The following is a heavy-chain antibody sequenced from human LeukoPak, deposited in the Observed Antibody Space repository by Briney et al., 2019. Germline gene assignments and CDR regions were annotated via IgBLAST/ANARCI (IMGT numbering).Heavy chain of an antibody. CDR1: GGSFSGYY. V-gene: IGHV4-59*01. Sequence: SETLSLTCAVYGGSFSGYYWSWIRQPPGKGLEWIGYIYYSGSTNYNPSLKSRVTIAVDTYKNQFSLKLSSVTAADTAAYYCARTPNPYYYDSSGYYGFDYWGQGTLVTVSS. J-gene: IGHJ4*02. CDR3: ARTPNPYYYDSSGYYGFDY. CDR2: IYYSGST. D-gene: IGHD3-22*01.